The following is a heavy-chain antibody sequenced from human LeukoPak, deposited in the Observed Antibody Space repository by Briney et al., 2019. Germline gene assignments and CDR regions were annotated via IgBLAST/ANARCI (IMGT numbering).Heavy chain of an antibody. J-gene: IGHJ4*02. CDR2: ISGSGGST. CDR1: GITFSSYA. V-gene: IGHV3-23*01. Sequence: PGGSLRLSCAASGITFSSYAMKWVRQAPRKGLEWVSGISGSGGSTYYADSVKGRFTISRDNAKNTLYLEMNSLRAEDTAVYYCAKDRSAARVGATPTYYFDYWGQGTLVTVSS. D-gene: IGHD1-26*01. CDR3: AKDRSAARVGATPTYYFDY.